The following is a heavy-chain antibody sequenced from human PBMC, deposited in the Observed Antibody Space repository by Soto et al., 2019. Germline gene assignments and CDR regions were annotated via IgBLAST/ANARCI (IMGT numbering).Heavy chain of an antibody. J-gene: IGHJ5*02. CDR1: GYTFTSYY. CDR3: ARGNPVLRFLEWPHPRSFFDP. D-gene: IGHD3-3*01. V-gene: IGHV1-46*01. CDR2: INPSGGST. Sequence: ASVKVSCKASGYTFTSYYMHWVRQAPGQGLEWMGIINPSGGSTSYAQKFQGGVTMTRDTSTSTVYMELSSLRSEDTAVYYCARGNPVLRFLEWPHPRSFFDPWGQGTLVTVSS.